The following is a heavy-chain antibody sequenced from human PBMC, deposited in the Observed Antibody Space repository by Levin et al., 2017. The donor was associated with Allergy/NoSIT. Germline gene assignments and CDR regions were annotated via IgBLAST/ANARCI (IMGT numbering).Heavy chain of an antibody. D-gene: IGHD3-10*01. V-gene: IGHV3-23*01. J-gene: IGHJ4*02. CDR1: GFTFDSYA. Sequence: GGSLRLSCAASGFTFDSYAMSWVRQAPGKGLEWVSAMSARGDSTYYADFVMGRFTISRDNSKNTLFLQMNSLRAEDTARYYCAKTTGSRFYYNNLDYWGQGTLVTVSS. CDR2: MSARGDST. CDR3: AKTTGSRFYYNNLDY.